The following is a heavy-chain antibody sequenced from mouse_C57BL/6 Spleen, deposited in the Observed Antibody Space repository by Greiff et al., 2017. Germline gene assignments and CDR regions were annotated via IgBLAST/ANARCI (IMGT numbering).Heavy chain of an antibody. D-gene: IGHD4-1*01. Sequence: DVQLVESGGGLVKPGGSLKLSCAASGFTFSSYPMSWVRQTPEKRLEWVATISDGGSYTYYPDNVKGRFTISRDNAKNNRYMQMSHLKSEDTAMYYGARDWEDYWGKGTSVTVSS. CDR2: ISDGGSYT. CDR1: GFTFSSYP. V-gene: IGHV5-4*01. CDR3: ARDWEDY. J-gene: IGHJ4*01.